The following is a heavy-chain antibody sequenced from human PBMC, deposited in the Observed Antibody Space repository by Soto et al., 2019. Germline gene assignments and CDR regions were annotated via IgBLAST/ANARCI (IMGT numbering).Heavy chain of an antibody. Sequence: GGSLRLSCAASGFTFSSYAMHWVRQAPGKGLEWVAVISYDGSNKYYADSVRGRFTISRDNSKNTLYLQMNSLRAEDTAVYYCARVAWLLLHNAFDIWGQGTMVTVSS. CDR3: ARVAWLLLHNAFDI. CDR1: GFTFSSYA. D-gene: IGHD3-22*01. CDR2: ISYDGSNK. V-gene: IGHV3-30-3*01. J-gene: IGHJ3*02.